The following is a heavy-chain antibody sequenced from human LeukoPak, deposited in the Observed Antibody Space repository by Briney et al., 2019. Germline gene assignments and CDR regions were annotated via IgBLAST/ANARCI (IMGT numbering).Heavy chain of an antibody. CDR3: AGLRYYYDSSGPYYFDY. CDR1: GGSISSGSYY. CDR2: IYTSGST. D-gene: IGHD3-22*01. J-gene: IGHJ4*02. Sequence: PSQTLSLTCTVSGGSISSGSYYWSWIRQPAWKGLEWIGRIYTSGSTNYNPSLKSRVTISVDTSKNQFSLKLSSVTAADTAVYYCAGLRYYYDSSGPYYFDYWGQGTLVTVSS. V-gene: IGHV4-61*02.